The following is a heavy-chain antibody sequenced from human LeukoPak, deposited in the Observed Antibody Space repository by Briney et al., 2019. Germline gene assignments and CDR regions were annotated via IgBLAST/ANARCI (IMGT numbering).Heavy chain of an antibody. J-gene: IGHJ4*02. D-gene: IGHD3-9*01. V-gene: IGHV3-74*01. CDR2: INRDASST. CDR3: ARGDRPYYDILTGHYNVLPDY. CDR1: GFIFSNYW. Sequence: PGGSLRLSCAASGFIFSNYWMHWVRQAPGKGLVWVSRINRDASSTTYADSVKGRFTISRDNAKNTLYLQMNSLRAEDTAVYYCARGDRPYYDILTGHYNVLPDYWGQGTLVTVSS.